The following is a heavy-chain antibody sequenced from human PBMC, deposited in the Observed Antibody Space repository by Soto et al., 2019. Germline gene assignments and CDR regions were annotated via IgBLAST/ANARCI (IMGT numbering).Heavy chain of an antibody. Sequence: GASVKVSCKASGYTFTGYYMHWVRQAPGQGLEWMGWINPNSGGTNYAQKFQGWVTMTRDTSISTAYMELSRLRSDDTAVYYCARDKAGSSSVNNPYLFDPWGQGTLVTVSS. CDR2: INPNSGGT. J-gene: IGHJ5*02. V-gene: IGHV1-2*04. CDR3: ARDKAGSSSVNNPYLFDP. D-gene: IGHD6-13*01. CDR1: GYTFTGYY.